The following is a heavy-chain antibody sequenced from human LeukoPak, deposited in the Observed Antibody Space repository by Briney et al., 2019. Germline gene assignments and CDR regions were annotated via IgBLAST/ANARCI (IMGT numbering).Heavy chain of an antibody. V-gene: IGHV3-49*04. CDR1: GFTFGDYA. Sequence: GGSLRLSCTASGFTFGDYAMSWVRQAPGKGLEWVGFIRSKAYGGTTEYAASVKGRFTISRDDSKSIAYLQMNSLKTEDTAVYYCTRDGVPGIAVAGTGYWGQGTLVTVPS. CDR3: TRDGVPGIAVAGTGY. D-gene: IGHD6-19*01. J-gene: IGHJ4*02. CDR2: IRSKAYGGTT.